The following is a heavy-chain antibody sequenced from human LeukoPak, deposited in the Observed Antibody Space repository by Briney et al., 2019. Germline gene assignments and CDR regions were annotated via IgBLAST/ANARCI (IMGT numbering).Heavy chain of an antibody. V-gene: IGHV3-48*03. CDR1: GFTFSSYE. Sequence: PGRSLRPSRAASGFTFSSYEMNWVRQAPGKGLEWVSYISSSGSTIYYADSVKGRFTISRDNAKNSLYLQMNSLRAEDTAVYYCAELGITMIGGVWGKGTTVTISS. CDR3: AELGITMIGGV. CDR2: ISSSGSTI. D-gene: IGHD3-10*02. J-gene: IGHJ6*04.